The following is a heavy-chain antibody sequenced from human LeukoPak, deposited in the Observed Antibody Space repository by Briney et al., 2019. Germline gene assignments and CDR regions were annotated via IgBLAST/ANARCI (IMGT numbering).Heavy chain of an antibody. CDR3: ARGGSRSRRGDDAFDI. CDR1: GYTFTNYA. D-gene: IGHD3-10*01. J-gene: IGHJ3*02. V-gene: IGHV1-18*01. Sequence: ASVKVSCKASGYTFTNYAMNWVRQAPGQGLEGMGWFSAYNGNTELAQKFQGRVTLATDASTSTAYVELRSLTSDDTAVYFCARGGSRSRRGDDAFDIWGQGTMVTVSS. CDR2: FSAYNGNT.